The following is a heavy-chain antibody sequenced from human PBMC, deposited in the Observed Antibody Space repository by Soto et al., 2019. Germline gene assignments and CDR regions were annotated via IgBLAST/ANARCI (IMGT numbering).Heavy chain of an antibody. V-gene: IGHV1-69*13. CDR3: ARGSLNVDTAMVQVRSPFYGMDV. J-gene: IGHJ6*02. CDR1: GGTFSSYA. D-gene: IGHD5-18*01. CDR2: IIPIFGTA. Sequence: SVKVSCKASGGTFSSYAISWVRQAPGQGLEWMGGIIPIFGTANYAQKFQGRVTITADESTSTAYMELSSLRSEDTAVYYCARGSLNVDTAMVQVRSPFYGMDVWGQGTTVTVSS.